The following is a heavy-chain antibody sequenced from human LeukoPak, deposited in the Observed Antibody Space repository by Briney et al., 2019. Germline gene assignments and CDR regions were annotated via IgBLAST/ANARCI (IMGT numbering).Heavy chain of an antibody. CDR2: INPNSGGT. D-gene: IGHD4-17*01. V-gene: IGHV1-2*02. CDR1: GYTFTGYY. J-gene: IGHJ4*02. Sequence: ASVKVSCKASGYTFTGYYMHWVRQAPGQGLEWMGWINPNSGGTNYAQKFQGRVTMTRDTSISTAYMELSRLRSDDTAVYYCARDYGDYTEYFDYWGQGTLVTVSS. CDR3: ARDYGDYTEYFDY.